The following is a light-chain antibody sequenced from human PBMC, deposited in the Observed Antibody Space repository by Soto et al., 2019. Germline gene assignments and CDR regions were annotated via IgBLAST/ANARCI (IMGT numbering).Light chain of an antibody. CDR1: ESMSNC. CDR3: QQCHRYLT. Sequence: DIQMTQSPSTLSASVGDRVTITCRASESMSNCLAWYQQEPGKAPKLLISGASSLQSGVPSRFSGSASGTEFTLTISSLQPDDIATYYCQQCHRYLTFGQGTKVEMK. J-gene: IGKJ1*01. V-gene: IGKV1-5*01. CDR2: GAS.